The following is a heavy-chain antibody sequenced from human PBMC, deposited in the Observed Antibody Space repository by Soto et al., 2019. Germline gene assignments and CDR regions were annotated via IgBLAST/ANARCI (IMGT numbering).Heavy chain of an antibody. Sequence: SETLSLTXTVSGASLSSYYRSWIRQPAGKGLEWIGRIYPSGNTNYKSSLKSRVTMSVDTPKNQFSLKLSSLTAADTAVYYCARGSLQFDPWGQGTLVTVSS. J-gene: IGHJ5*02. CDR1: GASLSSYY. CDR2: IYPSGNT. V-gene: IGHV4-4*07. CDR3: ARGSLQFDP.